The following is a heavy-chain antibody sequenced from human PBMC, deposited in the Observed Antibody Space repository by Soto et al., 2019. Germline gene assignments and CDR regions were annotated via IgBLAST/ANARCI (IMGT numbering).Heavy chain of an antibody. CDR2: INAGCGRT. D-gene: IGHD5-12*01. CDR1: GYTFTNFY. CDR3: AGGGGRDGYNLDY. Sequence: QVQLVQSGAEVKKPGASVKISCKASGYTFTNFYMHWVRQAPGQGLECMGIINAGCGRTTDAQKFEGRVTTTREASTSTVYMELSSLRSEDTAVYYCAGGGGRDGYNLDYWGQGTLATVSS. J-gene: IGHJ4*02. V-gene: IGHV1-46*01.